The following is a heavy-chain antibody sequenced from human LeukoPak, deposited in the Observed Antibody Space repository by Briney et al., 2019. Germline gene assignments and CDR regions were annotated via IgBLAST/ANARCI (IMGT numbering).Heavy chain of an antibody. D-gene: IGHD1-14*01. CDR2: IYHDGST. V-gene: IGHV4-4*02. CDR1: GGSISSNNW. J-gene: IGHJ3*02. Sequence: SETLSLTCAVSGGSISSNNWWIWVRQSPEKGLEWIGEIYHDGSTNYNPSLKSRVTISMDKSKNQLSLKLSSVTAADTAVYFCASNFAISAGSAYDIWGQGTMVTVSS. CDR3: ASNFAISAGSAYDI.